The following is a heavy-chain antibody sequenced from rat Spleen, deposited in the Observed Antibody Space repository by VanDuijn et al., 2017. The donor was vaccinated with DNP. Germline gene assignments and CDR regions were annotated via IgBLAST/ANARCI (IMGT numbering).Heavy chain of an antibody. CDR2: ISTTGDNT. J-gene: IGHJ1*01. V-gene: IGHV5-31*01. CDR3: ARHSLMYTTDYGDWYFDF. CDR1: GFIFSNHW. Sequence: EVQLVESGGGPVQPGRSLKLSCLASGFIFSNHWMTWIRQAPGKGLEWVASISTTGDNTYYSDSVKGRFSLSRDNAKSTLYLQVNSLRSEDTATYYCARHSLMYTTDYGDWYFDFWGPGTMVTVSS. D-gene: IGHD1-6*01.